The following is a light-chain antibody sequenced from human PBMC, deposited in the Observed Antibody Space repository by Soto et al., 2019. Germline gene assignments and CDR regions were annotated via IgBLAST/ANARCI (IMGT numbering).Light chain of an antibody. CDR1: QSVSSNY. Sequence: EIVLTQSPGTLSLSPGERATLSCRASQSVSSNYLAWYQQKPGQAPRLLIYGASSRATGIPDRFSGSGSGTGFTLTISRLEPEDFAVYYCQQYGDSPPYTFGQWTKLEIK. J-gene: IGKJ2*01. V-gene: IGKV3-20*01. CDR3: QQYGDSPPYT. CDR2: GAS.